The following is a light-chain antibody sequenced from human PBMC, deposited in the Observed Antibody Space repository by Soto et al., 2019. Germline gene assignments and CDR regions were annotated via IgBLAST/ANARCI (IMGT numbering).Light chain of an antibody. CDR1: SSNIGSNT. CDR3: AAWDDSLNGYV. CDR2: SYN. V-gene: IGLV1-44*01. Sequence: QSVLTQPPSASGTPEQRVTISCSGSSSNIGSNTVNWYQQLPGTAPKLLIYSYNQRPSGVPDRFSGSKSVTSASLAISGLQSEDEADYYCAAWDDSLNGYVFGTGTKLTVL. J-gene: IGLJ1*01.